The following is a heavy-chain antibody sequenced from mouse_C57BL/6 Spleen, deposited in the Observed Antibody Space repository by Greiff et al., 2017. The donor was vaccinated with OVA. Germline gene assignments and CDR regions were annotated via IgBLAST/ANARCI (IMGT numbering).Heavy chain of an antibody. D-gene: IGHD1-1*01. CDR1: GFSLTSYG. CDR2: IWSGGST. V-gene: IGHV2-2*01. J-gene: IGHJ4*01. Sequence: VQLQQSGPGLVQPSQSLSITCTVSGFSLTSYGVHWVRQSPGKGLEWLGVIWSGGSTDYNAAFISRLSISKDNSKSHVFFKMNSLQADDTAIYYCARNFGVGDDYAMDYWGQGTAVTVSS. CDR3: ARNFGVGDDYAMDY.